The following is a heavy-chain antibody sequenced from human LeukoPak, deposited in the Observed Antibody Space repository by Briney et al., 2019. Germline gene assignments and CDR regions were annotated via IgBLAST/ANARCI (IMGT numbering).Heavy chain of an antibody. Sequence: GGSLRLSCAASGFTFSSYSMNWVRQAPGKGLEWVSSISSSSSYIYYADSVKGRSTISRDNAENSLYLQMNSLRAEDTAVYYCARWGALHARDGYNWYWGQGTLVTVSS. D-gene: IGHD5-24*01. V-gene: IGHV3-21*01. CDR2: ISSSSSYI. CDR1: GFTFSSYS. CDR3: ARWGALHARDGYNWY. J-gene: IGHJ4*02.